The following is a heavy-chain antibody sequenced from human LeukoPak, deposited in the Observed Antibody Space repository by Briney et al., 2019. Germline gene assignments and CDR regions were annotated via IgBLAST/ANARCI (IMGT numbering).Heavy chain of an antibody. CDR1: GFTFSSYS. Sequence: GGSLRLTCAASGFTFSSYSMTWVRQAPGKGLEWVSSISTSSSYIYYADSVKGRFTISRDNAKNSLYLQMNSLRAEDTAVYYCAKDSLWGEYYDFWSGYYNGVDYWGQGALVTVSS. CDR3: AKDSLWGEYYDFWSGYYNGVDY. V-gene: IGHV3-21*01. D-gene: IGHD3-3*01. CDR2: ISTSSSYI. J-gene: IGHJ4*02.